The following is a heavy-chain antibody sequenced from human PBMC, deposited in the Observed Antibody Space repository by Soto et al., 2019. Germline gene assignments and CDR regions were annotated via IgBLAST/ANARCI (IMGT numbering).Heavy chain of an antibody. CDR3: ARQKWEQPKWFDP. Sequence: QLQLQESGPGLVKPSETLSLTCSLSGGSISSTFYYWGWIRQPPGKGLEWIGSIYYSGTTFYNASFKGRVNIPVDTSKNQFSLRLASVTATDTAVYFCARQKWEQPKWFDPWGQGTMVTVSS. CDR2: IYYSGTT. J-gene: IGHJ5*02. D-gene: IGHD1-26*01. CDR1: GGSISSTFYY. V-gene: IGHV4-39*01.